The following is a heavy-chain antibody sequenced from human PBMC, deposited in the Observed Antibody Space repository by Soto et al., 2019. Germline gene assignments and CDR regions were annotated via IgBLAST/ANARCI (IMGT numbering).Heavy chain of an antibody. D-gene: IGHD3-10*01. CDR3: AKGVLSFHYGMEV. CDR1: GFAFSSEW. V-gene: IGHV3-23*01. J-gene: IGHJ6*02. Sequence: PGGSLRLSCAASGFAFSSEWMHWVRQAPGKGLEWVSSISSTAGRTSSYADSVKGRFAISRDFSDNTVYLQMNNLRVDDTAVYFCAKGVLSFHYGMEVWGQGTTVTVSS. CDR2: ISSTAGRTS.